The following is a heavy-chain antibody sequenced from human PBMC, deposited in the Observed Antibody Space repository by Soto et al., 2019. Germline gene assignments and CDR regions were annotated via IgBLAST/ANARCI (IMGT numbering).Heavy chain of an antibody. D-gene: IGHD1-1*01. Sequence: SETLSLTCTVSGGSISSGGTGSYWTWIRQLPGKGLEWIGYIYYTGNTYYNPSLKSRPTISIDTSENQFSLKLTSVTAADTAVDFCASGHDAYKVREWGQGTLVTVSS. CDR1: GGSISSGGTGSY. V-gene: IGHV4-31*03. CDR2: IYYTGNT. CDR3: ASGHDAYKVRE. J-gene: IGHJ4*02.